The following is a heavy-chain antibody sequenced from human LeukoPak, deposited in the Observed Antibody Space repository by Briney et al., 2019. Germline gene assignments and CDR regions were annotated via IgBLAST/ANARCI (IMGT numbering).Heavy chain of an antibody. J-gene: IGHJ4*02. V-gene: IGHV7-4-1*02. Sequence: GASVKVSCKASGYTFTNNAMNWVRQAPGQGLEWMGWINTNTGNPTYAQGFTGRFVFSLDTSVSTAYLQISSLKAEDTAVYYCARGSYQYSSSWCVDYWGQGTLVTVSS. CDR1: GYTFTNNA. CDR2: INTNTGNP. D-gene: IGHD6-13*01. CDR3: ARGSYQYSSSWCVDY.